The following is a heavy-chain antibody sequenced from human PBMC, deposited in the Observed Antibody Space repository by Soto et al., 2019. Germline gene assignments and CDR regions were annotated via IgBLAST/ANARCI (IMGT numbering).Heavy chain of an antibody. CDR2: INPTDSET. D-gene: IGHD4-17*01. V-gene: IGHV5-10-1*01. CDR1: GHRFTTYW. CDR3: ASPTMTSTSFYYAMDV. Sequence: PGESLKISCKTSGHRFTTYWISWVRQMPGRGLEYMGKINPTDSETNYSPSFDGHVTFSVDRSTSTAYVRWNSLKASDTAMYYCASPTMTSTSFYYAMDVWGQGTTVTVSS. J-gene: IGHJ6*02.